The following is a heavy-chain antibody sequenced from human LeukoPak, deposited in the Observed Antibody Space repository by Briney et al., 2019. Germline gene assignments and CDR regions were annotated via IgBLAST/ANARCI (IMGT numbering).Heavy chain of an antibody. CDR1: GYTFTNYY. Sequence: ASVKVSCKASGYTFTNYYIHWVRQAPGQGLEWMGWISAYNGNTNYAQKLQGRVTMTTDTSTSTAYIELRSLRSDDTAVYYCARETAAGAFDYWGQGTLVTVSS. J-gene: IGHJ4*02. CDR2: ISAYNGNT. V-gene: IGHV1-18*04. CDR3: ARETAAGAFDY. D-gene: IGHD6-13*01.